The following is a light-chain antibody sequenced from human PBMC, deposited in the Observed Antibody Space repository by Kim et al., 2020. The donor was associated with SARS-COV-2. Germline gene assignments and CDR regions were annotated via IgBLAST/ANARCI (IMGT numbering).Light chain of an antibody. V-gene: IGKV3-11*01. Sequence: EIVLTQSPATLSLSPGERATLSCRASQSVSSYLGWYQQKPGQAPRLLIYAASNRAAGIPARFSGSGSGTDFTLTISSLEPEDFAVYYCQQRSNWPQLSFGGGTKVEI. CDR2: AAS. J-gene: IGKJ4*01. CDR1: QSVSSY. CDR3: QQRSNWPQLS.